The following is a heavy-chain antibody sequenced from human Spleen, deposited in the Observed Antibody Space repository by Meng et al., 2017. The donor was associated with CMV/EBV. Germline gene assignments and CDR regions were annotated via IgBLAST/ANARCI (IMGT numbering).Heavy chain of an antibody. CDR3: ARGGGHCSSTSCYTYDY. CDR1: GGTFSSYA. J-gene: IGHJ4*02. Sequence: SVKVSCKASGGTFSSYAISWVRQAPGQGLEWMGGIIPRLGIANYAQKFQGRVTITADKSTSTAYMELSGLRSEDTAVYYCARGGGHCSSTSCYTYDYWGQGTLVTVSS. D-gene: IGHD2-2*02. CDR2: IIPRLGIA. V-gene: IGHV1-69*10.